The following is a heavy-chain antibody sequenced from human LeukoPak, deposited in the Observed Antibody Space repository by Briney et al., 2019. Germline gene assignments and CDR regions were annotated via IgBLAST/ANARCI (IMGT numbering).Heavy chain of an antibody. CDR1: GFTFSSYG. CDR3: AKVVANSGWYPIWAVDY. D-gene: IGHD6-19*01. Sequence: PGGSLRLSCAASGFTFSSYGMHWVRQAPGKGLEWVAVISYDGSNKYYADSVKGRFTISRDNSKNTLYLQMNSLRAEDTAVYYCAKVVANSGWYPIWAVDYWGQGTLVTVSS. CDR2: ISYDGSNK. V-gene: IGHV3-30*18. J-gene: IGHJ4*02.